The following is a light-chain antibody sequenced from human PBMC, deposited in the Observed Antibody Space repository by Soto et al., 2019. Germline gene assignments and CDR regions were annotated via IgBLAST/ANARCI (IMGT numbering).Light chain of an antibody. J-gene: IGLJ1*01. CDR3: SSYTTSSTRV. Sequence: QSVLTQPPSASGSPGQSVTISCTGTSSDVGGYNFVSWYQQHPGKAPKLMIYEVSKRPSGVPDRFSGSKSGNTASLTVSGLQAEDEADYYCSSYTTSSTRVFGPGTK. V-gene: IGLV2-8*01. CDR1: SSDVGGYNF. CDR2: EVS.